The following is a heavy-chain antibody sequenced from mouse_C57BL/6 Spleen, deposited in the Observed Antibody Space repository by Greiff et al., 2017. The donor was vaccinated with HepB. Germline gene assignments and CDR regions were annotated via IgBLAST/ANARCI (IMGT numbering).Heavy chain of an antibody. CDR2: IDPSDSYT. Sequence: QVQLKQPGAELVKPGASVKLSCKASGYTFTSYWMQWVKQRPGQGLEWIGEIDPSDSYTNYNQKFKGKATLTVDTSSSTAYMQLSSLTSEDSAVYCCASITTVVKLWGQGTTLTVSS. D-gene: IGHD1-1*01. CDR1: GYTFTSYW. J-gene: IGHJ2*01. V-gene: IGHV1-50*01. CDR3: ASITTVVKL.